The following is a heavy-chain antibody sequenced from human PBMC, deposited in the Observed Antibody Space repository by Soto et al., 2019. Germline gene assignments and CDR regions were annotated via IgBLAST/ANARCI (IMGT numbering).Heavy chain of an antibody. Sequence: GGSLRLSCSASGFTFSTFAVHWVRQAPGKGLEWVAVISADGTNKYYADSVKGRFTISRGNSKNTLFLQMDSLRTEDTAMYYCARAPTSRFDYWGQGTLVTVSS. CDR3: ARAPTSRFDY. J-gene: IGHJ4*02. CDR1: GFTFSTFA. CDR2: ISADGTNK. V-gene: IGHV3-30-3*01.